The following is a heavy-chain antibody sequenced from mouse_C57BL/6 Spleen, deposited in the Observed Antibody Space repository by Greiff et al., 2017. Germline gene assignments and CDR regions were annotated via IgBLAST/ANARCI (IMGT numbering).Heavy chain of an antibody. CDR3: AGFITTVVAGFDY. CDR2: IYPGDGDP. CDR1: GYAFSSSW. Sequence: VQLQQSGPELVKPGASVKISCKASGYAFSSSWMNWVKQRPGKGLEWIGRIYPGDGDPNYNGKFKGKATLTADKSSSTAYMQLSSLTSEDSAVYFCAGFITTVVAGFDYWGQGTTLTVSS. V-gene: IGHV1-82*01. D-gene: IGHD1-1*01. J-gene: IGHJ2*01.